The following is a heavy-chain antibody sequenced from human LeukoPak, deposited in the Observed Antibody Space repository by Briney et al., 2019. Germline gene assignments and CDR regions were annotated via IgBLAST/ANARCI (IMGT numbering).Heavy chain of an antibody. D-gene: IGHD6-6*01. Sequence: SETLSLTCTVSGDSISSYYWSWIRQSPGKGLEWIGYIYTSGGTNYFPSLKGRVTISIDTSKNQFSLKLSSVTAADSAVHYCARLTRLSTSPDRYYLDYWGQGTLVTVSS. CDR3: ARLTRLSTSPDRYYLDY. J-gene: IGHJ4*02. V-gene: IGHV4-4*09. CDR2: IYTSGGT. CDR1: GDSISSYY.